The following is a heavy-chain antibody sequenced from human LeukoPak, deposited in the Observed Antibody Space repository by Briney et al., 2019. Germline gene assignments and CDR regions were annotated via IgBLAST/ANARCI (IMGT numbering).Heavy chain of an antibody. CDR1: GDSIGSYY. V-gene: IGHV4-59*08. CDR3: ARHGGYGDYPLDS. J-gene: IGHJ4*02. D-gene: IGHD4-17*01. Sequence: KPSETLSLTCSVSGDSIGSYYWSWIRQPPGKGLEWIAYIHYTGSTNYNPFLKSRVTISVDTSRNQFSLKLKSVNAADTAVYYCARHGGYGDYPLDSWGQGTLVTVSS. CDR2: IHYTGST.